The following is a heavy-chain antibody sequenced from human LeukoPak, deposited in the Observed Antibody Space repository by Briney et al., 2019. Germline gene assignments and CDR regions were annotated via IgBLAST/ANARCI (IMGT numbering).Heavy chain of an antibody. CDR3: ARHGGSYFPY. V-gene: IGHV4-59*08. Sequence: SETLSLTCTVSGGSINGYYWSWIRQPPGRGLEWIAYIYYSGTTKYNPALHSRVTISVDTSNNQFSLKLSSVTAADTAVYYCARHGGSYFPYWGQGTLVTVSS. CDR1: GGSINGYY. CDR2: IYYSGTT. D-gene: IGHD1-26*01. J-gene: IGHJ4*02.